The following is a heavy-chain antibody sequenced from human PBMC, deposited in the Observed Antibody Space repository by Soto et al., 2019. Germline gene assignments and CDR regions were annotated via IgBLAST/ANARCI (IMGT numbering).Heavy chain of an antibody. V-gene: IGHV3-11*01. CDR1: GFTFSDYY. J-gene: IGHJ6*02. CDR2: IXXXGXTX. Sequence: GGSLTLSCAASGFTFSDYYMSWIRQAPGKGLEGXSXIXXXGXTXSXAXXXXGRFTISRDNAKNSLYLQMNSLRAEDTAVYYCAREVNWNDGHMDVWGQGTTVTVSS. D-gene: IGHD1-20*01. CDR3: AREVNWNDGHMDV.